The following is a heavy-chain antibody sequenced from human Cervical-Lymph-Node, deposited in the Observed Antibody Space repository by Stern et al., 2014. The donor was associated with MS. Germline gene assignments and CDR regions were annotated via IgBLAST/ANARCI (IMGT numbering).Heavy chain of an antibody. CDR1: GYTFTSYD. V-gene: IGHV1-8*01. CDR2: MNTHSGNT. CDR3: ARDRAYYDFWSGYRGDAFDI. D-gene: IGHD3-3*01. J-gene: IGHJ3*02. Sequence: QEQLVQSGAEVKKNGASVKVACKASGYTFTSYDINWVRQATGQGLEWMGWMNTHSGNTGYAQKFHVIVTMTRNTSISTAYMELSSLRSEDTAVYYCARDRAYYDFWSGYRGDAFDIWGQVTMVTVSS.